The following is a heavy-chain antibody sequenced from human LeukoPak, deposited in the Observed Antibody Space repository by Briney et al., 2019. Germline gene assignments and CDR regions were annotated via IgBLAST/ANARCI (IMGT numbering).Heavy chain of an antibody. CDR3: ARRSRYCSSTSCYAFDY. V-gene: IGHV4-39*07. Sequence: PSETLSLTCSVSGDSITGYYWGWIRQPPGRGLEWIGNIYYTGNTYYNSSLKSRVTISLDTSKNQFSLKLSSVTAADTAVYYCARRSRYCSSTSCYAFDYWGQGTLVTVSS. D-gene: IGHD2-2*01. CDR1: GDSITGYY. J-gene: IGHJ4*02. CDR2: IYYTGNT.